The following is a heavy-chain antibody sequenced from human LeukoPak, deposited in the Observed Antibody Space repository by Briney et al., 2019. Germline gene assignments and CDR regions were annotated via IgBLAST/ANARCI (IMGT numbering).Heavy chain of an antibody. CDR3: TRHTPNYYDSSGSPLDY. Sequence: GGSLRLSCAASGFTFSGSAMHWVRQASGKGLEWVGRISSKANSYATAYAASVKGRFTISRDDSKNTAYLQMNSLKTEDTAVYYCTRHTPNYYDSSGSPLDYWGQGTLVTVSS. CDR2: ISSKANSYAT. V-gene: IGHV3-73*01. J-gene: IGHJ4*02. CDR1: GFTFSGSA. D-gene: IGHD3-22*01.